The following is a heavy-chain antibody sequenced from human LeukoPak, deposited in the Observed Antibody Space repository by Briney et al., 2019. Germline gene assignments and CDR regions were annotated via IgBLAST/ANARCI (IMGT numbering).Heavy chain of an antibody. Sequence: SETLSLTCTVSGGSISSSFSYWGWIRQPPGKGLEWIGTIYFTGSTYYNPSLKGRLTFSVDPSKNQFSLNLSSVTAADTAVYYCARRQNTGGHWYFDLWGRGTPVTVSS. V-gene: IGHV4-39*01. CDR2: IYFTGST. CDR3: ARRQNTGGHWYFDL. D-gene: IGHD1-1*01. J-gene: IGHJ2*01. CDR1: GGSISSSFSY.